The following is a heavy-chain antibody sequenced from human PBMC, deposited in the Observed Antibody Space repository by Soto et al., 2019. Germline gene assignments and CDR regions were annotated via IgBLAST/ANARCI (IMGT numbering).Heavy chain of an antibody. CDR1: GFTFSSYA. J-gene: IGHJ6*02. CDR3: AKEETVLVNYYYYYGMDV. CDR2: ISGSGYAT. Sequence: EVQLLESGGGLVQPGGSLRLSCAASGFTFSSYAMSWVRQAPVMGLEWVSVISGSGYATYYADSVKGRFTVSRDNSNNTVYLQMNSRRAEDTAVYYCAKEETVLVNYYYYYGMDVWGQGTTVTVSS. D-gene: IGHD4-17*01. V-gene: IGHV3-23*01.